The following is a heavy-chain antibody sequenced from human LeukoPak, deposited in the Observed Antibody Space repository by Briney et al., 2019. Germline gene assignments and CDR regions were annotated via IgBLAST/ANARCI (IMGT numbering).Heavy chain of an antibody. CDR2: ISNSGGST. CDR1: GFTFSSYA. Sequence: TGGSLRLSCAASGFTFSSYAMTWVRQAPGKGLEGVSTISNSGGSTYYADSVKGRFTISRDNSKNTLYLPMNSLRDEDTAVYYCAKDVRIQLWAYYFDYRGKGTLVTVSS. V-gene: IGHV3-23*01. CDR3: AKDVRIQLWAYYFDY. J-gene: IGHJ4*02. D-gene: IGHD5-18*01.